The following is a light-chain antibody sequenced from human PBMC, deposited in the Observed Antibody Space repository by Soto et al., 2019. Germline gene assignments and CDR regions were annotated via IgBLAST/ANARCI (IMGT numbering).Light chain of an antibody. V-gene: IGKV1-9*01. CDR2: VAS. J-gene: IGKJ2*01. CDR3: QQLNSYPYT. CDR1: QGISTY. Sequence: IQLTQSPSSLSASVGDRAAITCRASQGISTYLAWYQQKPGIAPKLLIYVASTLQSGVPSRFSGNGSGTAFTLTISSLQPEDFATYYCQQLNSYPYTFGQGTKLEI.